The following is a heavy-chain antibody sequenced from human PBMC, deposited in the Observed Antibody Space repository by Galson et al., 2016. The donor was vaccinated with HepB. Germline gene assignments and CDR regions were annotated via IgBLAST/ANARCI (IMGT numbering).Heavy chain of an antibody. CDR1: GYTFTSYY. Sequence: SVKVSCKASGYTFTSYYMHWVRQAPGQGLGWMGIINPTGARTNYAQKFQGRVTMTRDTSTSTVYMELSSLRSEDTGVYYCARDALEGSGSYGGMDVWGQGTTGTVSS. J-gene: IGHJ6*02. V-gene: IGHV1-46*01. CDR2: INPTGART. D-gene: IGHD3-10*01. CDR3: ARDALEGSGSYGGMDV.